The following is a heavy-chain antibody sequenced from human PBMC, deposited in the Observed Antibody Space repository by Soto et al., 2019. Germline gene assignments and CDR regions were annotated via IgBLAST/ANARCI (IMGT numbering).Heavy chain of an antibody. V-gene: IGHV4-34*01. CDR1: GGSFSGYY. J-gene: IGHJ4*02. Sequence: PSETLSLTCAVYGGSFSGYYWSWIRQPPGKGLEWIGEINHSGSTNYNPSLKSRVTISVDTSKNQFSLKLSSVTAADTAVYYCARGQDTAVLFDYWGQGTLVTVPQ. CDR2: INHSGST. D-gene: IGHD5-18*01. CDR3: ARGQDTAVLFDY.